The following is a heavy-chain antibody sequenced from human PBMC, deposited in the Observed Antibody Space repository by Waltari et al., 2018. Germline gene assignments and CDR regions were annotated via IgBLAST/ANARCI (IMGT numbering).Heavy chain of an antibody. CDR1: GYTFTSYA. J-gene: IGHJ5*02. V-gene: IGHV1-3*01. CDR2: INAGNCNT. CDR3: ARGERGRSWFDP. D-gene: IGHD2-15*01. Sequence: QVQLVQSGAEVKKPGASVKVSCKASGYTFTSYAMHWVRQAPGQRLEWMGWINAGNCNTKYSQKFQGRVTITRDTSASTAYMELSSLRSEDTAVYYCARGERGRSWFDPWGQGTLVTVSS.